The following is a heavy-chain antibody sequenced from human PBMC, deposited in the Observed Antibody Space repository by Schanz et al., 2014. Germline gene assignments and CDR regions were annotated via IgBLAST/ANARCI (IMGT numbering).Heavy chain of an antibody. CDR3: VSQAGSPNY. V-gene: IGHV3-48*01. Sequence: EVQLAESGGGLIQPGGSLRLSCTASGFTFSSYSMNWVRQAPGKGLEWVSYVSRSTPDIYYADSVKGRFAMSRDNAKNSVFLQMNSLRVEDTAVYFCVSQAGSPNYWGQGTLVTVSS. J-gene: IGHJ4*02. CDR1: GFTFSSYS. D-gene: IGHD6-13*01. CDR2: VSRSTPDI.